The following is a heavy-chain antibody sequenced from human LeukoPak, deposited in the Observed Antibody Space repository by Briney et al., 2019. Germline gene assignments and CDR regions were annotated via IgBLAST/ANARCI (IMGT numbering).Heavy chain of an antibody. V-gene: IGHV1-69*13. J-gene: IGHJ5*02. CDR3: AGGDTVVVTGSTES. CDR2: IIPIFGTP. Sequence: ASVKVSCKASGGTFSNYGISWVRQAPGQGLEWMGGIIPIFGTPKYEEKFQGRVTITADEASNIVYMELTSLRLEDTALYFCAGGDTVVVTGSTESWGQGTLVTVSS. CDR1: GGTFSNYG. D-gene: IGHD3-9*01.